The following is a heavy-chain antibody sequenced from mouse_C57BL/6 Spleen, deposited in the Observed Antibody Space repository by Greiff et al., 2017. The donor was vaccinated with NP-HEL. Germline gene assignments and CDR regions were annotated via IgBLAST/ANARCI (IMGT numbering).Heavy chain of an antibody. D-gene: IGHD1-1*01. CDR1: GYTFTDYY. J-gene: IGHJ3*01. Sequence: VQLQQSGAELVRPGASVKLSCKASGYTFTDYYINWVKQRPGQGLEWIARIYPGSGNTYYNEKFKGKATLTAEKSSSTAYMQLSSLTSEDSAVYFCAREGGYYGAGFAYWGQGTLVTVSA. V-gene: IGHV1-76*01. CDR3: AREGGYYGAGFAY. CDR2: IYPGSGNT.